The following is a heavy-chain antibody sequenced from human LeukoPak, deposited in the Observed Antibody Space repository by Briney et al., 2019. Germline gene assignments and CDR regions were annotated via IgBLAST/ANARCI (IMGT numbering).Heavy chain of an antibody. Sequence: ASVKVSCKASGYTFTGYYMHWVRQAPGQGLEWMGWINPNSGGTNYAQKFQGRVTMTEDTSTDTAYMELSSLRSEDTAVYYCATGVGSMVRGVRFDYWGQGTLVTVSS. CDR2: INPNSGGT. D-gene: IGHD3-10*01. J-gene: IGHJ4*02. CDR1: GYTFTGYY. V-gene: IGHV1-2*02. CDR3: ATGVGSMVRGVRFDY.